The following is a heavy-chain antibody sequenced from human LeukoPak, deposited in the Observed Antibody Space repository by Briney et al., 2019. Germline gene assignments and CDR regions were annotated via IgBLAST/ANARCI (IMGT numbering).Heavy chain of an antibody. V-gene: IGHV3-49*04. CDR1: GFTFGDYA. CDR2: IRSKAYGGTT. CDR3: TRVSYGDYGRGYYFDY. Sequence: GRSLRLSCTASGFTFGDYAMSWVRQAPGKGLEWVGFIRSKAYGGTTEYAASVKGRFTISRDDSKSIAYMQMNSLKTEDTAVYYCTRVSYGDYGRGYYFDYWGQGTLVTVSS. D-gene: IGHD4-17*01. J-gene: IGHJ4*02.